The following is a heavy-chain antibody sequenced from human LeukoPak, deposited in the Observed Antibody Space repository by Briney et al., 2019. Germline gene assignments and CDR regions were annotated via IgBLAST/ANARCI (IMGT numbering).Heavy chain of an antibody. J-gene: IGHJ4*02. V-gene: IGHV1-2*02. CDR1: GYTFTGYY. CDR3: ARAIEAAYMSLYY. D-gene: IGHD6-13*01. CDR2: INPNSGGT. Sequence: ASVKVSCKASGYTFTGYYMHWVRQAPGQGLEWMGWINPNSGGTNYAQKFQGRVTMTRDTSISTAYMELSRLRSDDTAVYYCARAIEAAYMSLYYWGQGTLVTVSS.